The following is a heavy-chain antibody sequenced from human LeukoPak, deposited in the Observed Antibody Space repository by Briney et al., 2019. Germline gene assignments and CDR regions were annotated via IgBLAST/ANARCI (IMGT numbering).Heavy chain of an antibody. Sequence: GGSLRLSCAASGFTFRSYAMSWVRQAPGKGLEWVSAISGSGGSTYYADSVKGRFTISRDDSKNTLYLQMNSLRAEDTAVYYCASYDSSGYYHYFDYWGQGTLVTVSS. J-gene: IGHJ4*02. V-gene: IGHV3-23*01. CDR1: GFTFRSYA. CDR3: ASYDSSGYYHYFDY. CDR2: ISGSGGST. D-gene: IGHD3-22*01.